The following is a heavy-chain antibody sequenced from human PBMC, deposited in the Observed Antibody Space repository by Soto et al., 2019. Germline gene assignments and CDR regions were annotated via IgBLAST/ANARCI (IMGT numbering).Heavy chain of an antibody. CDR2: VGGGGENT. V-gene: IGHV3-23*01. D-gene: IGHD3-10*01. CDR3: AKLDSGSGRSPPLINY. Sequence: EVKLLESGGGLVQPGGSLRLSCAASGFTFSSYSMNWVRQAPGKGLEWVATVGGGGENTFYADSVKGRFTISRDDSQNTLFLQMNSLRAEDTAVYFCAKLDSGSGRSPPLINYWGQGTLVTVSS. CDR1: GFTFSSYS. J-gene: IGHJ4*02.